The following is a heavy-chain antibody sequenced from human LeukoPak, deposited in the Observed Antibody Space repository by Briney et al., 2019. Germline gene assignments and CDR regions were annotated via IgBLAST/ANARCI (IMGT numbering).Heavy chain of an antibody. V-gene: IGHV3-30*03. D-gene: IGHD3-22*01. CDR1: GFTFSSYG. CDR2: IPYDGTNK. J-gene: IGHJ3*02. Sequence: PGGSLRLSCAASGFTFSSYGIHWVRQAPGKGLEWVAVIPYDGTNKYYADSVKGRFTISRDNSKSTMYLQMNSLRAEDTAMYYCARAPMSYDSSGFGGAFDIWGQGTMVTVSS. CDR3: ARAPMSYDSSGFGGAFDI.